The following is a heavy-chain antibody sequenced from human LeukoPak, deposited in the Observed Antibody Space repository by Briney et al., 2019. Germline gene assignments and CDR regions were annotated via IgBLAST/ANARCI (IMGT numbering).Heavy chain of an antibody. Sequence: SETMSLTCAVYGGSFSGYYWSWIRQPPGKGLEWIGEINHSGSTNYNPSLKSRVTVSVDTSKNQFSLKLSSVTAADTAVYYCARWRVIAAAGIDYWGQGTLVTVSS. CDR1: GGSFSGYY. J-gene: IGHJ4*02. D-gene: IGHD6-13*01. CDR2: INHSGST. V-gene: IGHV4-34*01. CDR3: ARWRVIAAAGIDY.